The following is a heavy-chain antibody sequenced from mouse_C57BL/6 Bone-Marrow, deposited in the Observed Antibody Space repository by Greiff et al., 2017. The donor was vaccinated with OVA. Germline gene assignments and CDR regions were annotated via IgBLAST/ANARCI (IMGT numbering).Heavy chain of an antibody. CDR2: IWSDGST. CDR3: ARSYYYGSSLYYAMDY. D-gene: IGHD1-1*01. J-gene: IGHJ4*01. Sequence: QVHVKQSGPGLVAPSQSLSITCTVSGFSLTSYGVHWVRQPPGKGLEWLVVIWSDGSTTYNSALKSRLSISKDNSKSQVFLKMNSLQTDDTAMYYCARSYYYGSSLYYAMDYWGQGTPVTVSS. CDR1: GFSLTSYG. V-gene: IGHV2-6*03.